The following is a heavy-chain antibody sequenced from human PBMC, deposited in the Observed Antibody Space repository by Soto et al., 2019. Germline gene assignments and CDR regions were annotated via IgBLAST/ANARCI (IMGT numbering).Heavy chain of an antibody. CDR2: ISSSSSTI. D-gene: IGHD3-16*02. Sequence: EVQLVETGGGLVQPGGSLRLSCAASGFTFSSYSMNWVRQAPGKGLEWVSYISSSSSTIYYADSVKGRFTISRDNAKNSLYLQMNSLRDEDTAVYYCARDRVMITFGGVIGLDYWGQGTLVTVSS. CDR3: ARDRVMITFGGVIGLDY. CDR1: GFTFSSYS. V-gene: IGHV3-48*02. J-gene: IGHJ4*02.